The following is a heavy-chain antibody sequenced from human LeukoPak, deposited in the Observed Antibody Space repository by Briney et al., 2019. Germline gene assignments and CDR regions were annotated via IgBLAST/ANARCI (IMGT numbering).Heavy chain of an antibody. CDR3: ARVKDYYDSSGQYYFDY. J-gene: IGHJ4*02. CDR2: IIPILGIA. V-gene: IGHV1-69*04. D-gene: IGHD3-22*01. CDR1: GGTFSSYA. Sequence: ASVKVSCKASGGTFSSYAISWVRQAPGQGLEWMGRIIPILGIANYVQKFQGRVTITADKSTSTAYMELSSLRSEDTAVYHCARVKDYYDSSGQYYFDYWGQGTLVTVSS.